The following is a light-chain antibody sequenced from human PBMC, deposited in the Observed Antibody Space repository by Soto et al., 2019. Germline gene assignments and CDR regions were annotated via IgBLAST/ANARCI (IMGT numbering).Light chain of an antibody. Sequence: DIQMTQSPSSLAASVGVSVSITFRASQDIRNNLGWYQQRPGKAPQRLMYVTSNLQTGVPSRFRGSGYGTEFTLTISGLQPEDFATYYCLQHETYPRSFGQGTKVQVK. J-gene: IGKJ1*01. CDR3: LQHETYPRS. V-gene: IGKV1-17*01. CDR1: QDIRNN. CDR2: VTS.